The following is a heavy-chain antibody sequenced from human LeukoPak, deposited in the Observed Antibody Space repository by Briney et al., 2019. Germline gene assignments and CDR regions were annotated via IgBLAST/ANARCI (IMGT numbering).Heavy chain of an antibody. D-gene: IGHD2-15*01. V-gene: IGHV4-59*01. CDR1: GGSISSYY. J-gene: IGHJ6*03. CDR3: ARCYYCYYYMDV. CDR2: IYYSGST. Sequence: SETLSLTCTVSGGSISSYYWSWIRQPPGKGLEWIGYIYYSGSTNYNPSLKSRVTISVDTSKNQFSLKLSSVTAADTAVYYCARCYYCYYYMDVWGKGTTVTVSS.